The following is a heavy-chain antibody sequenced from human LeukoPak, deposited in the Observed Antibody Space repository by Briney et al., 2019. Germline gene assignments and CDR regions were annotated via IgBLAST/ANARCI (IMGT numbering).Heavy chain of an antibody. Sequence: GGSLRLSCAASGFAFNIYTMSWVRQAPGKGQEWVSAIVGNGVTFYTDPVKGRFTISRDNAKNTLYLQMNSLRADDTAIYYCAKGSEQWELYDYWGQGTLVTVSS. V-gene: IGHV3-23*01. CDR2: IVGNGVT. D-gene: IGHD1-26*01. CDR3: AKGSEQWELYDY. J-gene: IGHJ4*02. CDR1: GFAFNIYT.